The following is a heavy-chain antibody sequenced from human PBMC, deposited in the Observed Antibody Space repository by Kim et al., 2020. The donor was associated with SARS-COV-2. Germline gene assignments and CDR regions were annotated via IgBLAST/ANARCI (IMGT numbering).Heavy chain of an antibody. J-gene: IGHJ6*02. CDR1: GFTFDDYT. CDR3: AKDAVAAAGTRYYYYYGMDV. Sequence: GGSLRLSCAASGFTFDDYTMHWVRQAPGKGLEWVSLISWDGGSTYYADSVKGRFTISRDNSKNSLYLQMNSLRTEDTALYYCAKDAVAAAGTRYYYYYGMDVWGQGTTVTVSS. V-gene: IGHV3-43*01. CDR2: ISWDGGST. D-gene: IGHD6-13*01.